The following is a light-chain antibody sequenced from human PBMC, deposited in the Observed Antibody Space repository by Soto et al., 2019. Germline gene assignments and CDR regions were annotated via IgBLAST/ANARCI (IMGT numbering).Light chain of an antibody. CDR1: ESVSTN. CDR3: QQYSIWRT. J-gene: IGKJ1*01. V-gene: IGKV3-15*01. CDR2: GAS. Sequence: EIEMTQSPATLSLAPGERVTLSCRASESVSTNLAWYQQKAGHAPRLLIYGASTRATGIPARFSGSGSGTEFTLTISSLQSEYFAVYYCQQYSIWRTFGQGTKVDIK.